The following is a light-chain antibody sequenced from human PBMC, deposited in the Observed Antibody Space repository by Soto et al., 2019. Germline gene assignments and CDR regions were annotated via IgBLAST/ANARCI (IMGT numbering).Light chain of an antibody. J-gene: IGKJ3*01. Sequence: EIVMTQSPATLSVSPGERATLSCRASQSVSSNLAWYQQKPGQAPRLLIYGASTRATGIPARFSGGGSGTELTLTISSLQSEDFAVYYCRQYNNWPFTFGPGTKVDIK. CDR2: GAS. CDR1: QSVSSN. V-gene: IGKV3-15*01. CDR3: RQYNNWPFT.